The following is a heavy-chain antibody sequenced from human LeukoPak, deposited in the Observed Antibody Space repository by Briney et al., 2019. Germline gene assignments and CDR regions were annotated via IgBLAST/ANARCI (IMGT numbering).Heavy chain of an antibody. CDR1: GDSVSSNSAA. D-gene: IGHD1-7*01. CDR2: AYYRSKWNK. V-gene: IGHV6-1*01. J-gene: IGHJ4*02. CDR3: ARGYMGTTDY. Sequence: SQTLSLTCAISGDSVSSNSAAWNWIRQSPSRGLEWLGRAYYRSKWNKNYAASVKSRITINPDTSKNQLSLQLNSVTPEDTAVYYCARGYMGTTDYWGQGTLVIVSS.